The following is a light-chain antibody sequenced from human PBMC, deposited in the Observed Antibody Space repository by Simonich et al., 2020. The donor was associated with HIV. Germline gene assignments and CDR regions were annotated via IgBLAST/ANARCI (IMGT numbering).Light chain of an antibody. V-gene: IGKV1-39*01. CDR3: QQSFSSPWT. Sequence: DIQMTQSPSSLSASVGDRVTITCQASQSISRYLNWYQQKRGKAPKLLIYVASSLPSGVPSRFSGSGSGTDFTLTISSLQPEDFATYYCQQSFSSPWTFGQGTKVAIK. J-gene: IGKJ1*01. CDR1: QSISRY. CDR2: VAS.